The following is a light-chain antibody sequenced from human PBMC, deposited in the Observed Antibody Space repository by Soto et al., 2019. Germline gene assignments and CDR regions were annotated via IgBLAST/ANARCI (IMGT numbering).Light chain of an antibody. Sequence: DIQLTQSPSTLSASVGDRVTITCRASQSISSWLAWYQQKPGKAPKLIIYDASSLESGVPSRFSGSGSGTEFTLTISSLQPDDFATYYCQHYNSYSEAFGQGTKVDIK. CDR1: QSISSW. CDR3: QHYNSYSEA. CDR2: DAS. V-gene: IGKV1-5*01. J-gene: IGKJ1*01.